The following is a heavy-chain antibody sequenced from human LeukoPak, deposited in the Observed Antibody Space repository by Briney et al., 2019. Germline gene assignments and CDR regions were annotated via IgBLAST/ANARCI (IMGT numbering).Heavy chain of an antibody. V-gene: IGHV6-1*01. J-gene: IGHJ4*02. CDR3: ARLGLRLGELWSRNFDY. D-gene: IGHD3-16*01. Sequence: SQTLSLTCAISGDSVSSNSAAWNWIRQSPSRGLKWLGRTYYRSKWYNDYAVSVKSRITINPDTSKNQFSLQLNSVTPEDTAVYYCARLGLRLGELWSRNFDYWGQGTLVTVSS. CDR2: TYYRSKWYN. CDR1: GDSVSSNSAA.